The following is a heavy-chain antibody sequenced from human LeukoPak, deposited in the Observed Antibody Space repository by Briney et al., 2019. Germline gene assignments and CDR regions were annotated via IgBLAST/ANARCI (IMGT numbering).Heavy chain of an antibody. CDR1: GFTFDDYA. CDR2: ISWNSGII. CDR3: AKADYYDSSGRTYYFDY. V-gene: IGHV3-9*01. J-gene: IGHJ4*02. D-gene: IGHD3-22*01. Sequence: PGGSLRLSCAASGFTFDDYAMHWVRQAPGKGLEWVSGISWNSGIIGYAASVKGRFTISRDNAKNSLYLQMNSLRAEDTALYYCAKADYYDSSGRTYYFDYWGQGTLVTVSS.